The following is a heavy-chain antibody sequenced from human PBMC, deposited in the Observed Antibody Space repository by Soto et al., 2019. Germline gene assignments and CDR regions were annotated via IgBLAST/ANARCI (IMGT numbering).Heavy chain of an antibody. CDR3: ARSRRGAYSSGWYSPSGYYNYGIDV. CDR2: IYPGDSDT. J-gene: IGHJ6*02. D-gene: IGHD6-19*01. CDR1: GYSFIDYW. V-gene: IGHV5-51*01. Sequence: ESLKISCKGSGYSFIDYWIGWVRQVPGKGLEWMGVIYPGDSDTKYSPSLQGQVTISADTSITTAYLQWTSLKASDTAMYYCARSRRGAYSSGWYSPSGYYNYGIDVWGQGTKVTVSS.